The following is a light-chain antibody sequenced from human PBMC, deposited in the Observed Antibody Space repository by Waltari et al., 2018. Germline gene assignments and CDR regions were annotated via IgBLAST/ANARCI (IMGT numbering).Light chain of an antibody. CDR3: MQGTHFPRT. Sequence: VLTQSPLSSPVTLGQPASMSCRSSENLVHNNGKTSLSWLQQRPGQPPRLLVYQISNRFSGVPARFSGSGAGTDFTLTITRVEAGDVGLYYCMQGTHFPRTFGQGTRVEI. CDR1: ENLVHNNGKTS. J-gene: IGKJ1*01. V-gene: IGKV2-24*01. CDR2: QIS.